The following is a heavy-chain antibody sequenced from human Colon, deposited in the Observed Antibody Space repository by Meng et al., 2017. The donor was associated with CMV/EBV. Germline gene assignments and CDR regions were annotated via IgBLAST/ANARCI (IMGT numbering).Heavy chain of an antibody. V-gene: IGHV1-2*06. CDR2: IKPSTGDT. Sequence: QVRLLQSGAEVKKPGTSVNLSCKASGYTFTGYWMHWVRQAPGQELEWMGRIKPSTGDTNYAQNFQGRVTVTRDTSISTVYMEVNSLTSDDTAVYYCTREGFDYWGQGALVTVSS. CDR1: GYTFTGYW. CDR3: TREGFDY. J-gene: IGHJ4*02.